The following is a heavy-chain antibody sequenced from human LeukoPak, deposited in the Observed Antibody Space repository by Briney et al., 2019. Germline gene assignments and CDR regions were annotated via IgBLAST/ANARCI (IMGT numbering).Heavy chain of an antibody. Sequence: GGSLRLSCAASGFTFSSYAMNWVRQAPGKGLEWVAVISNDGSHEYYADSVKGRFGISRDNSKSTLFLQMNSLRPEDTAMYYCARSRTTISYADYWGQGTLVTISS. D-gene: IGHD1-1*01. V-gene: IGHV3-30*09. CDR3: ARSRTTISYADY. J-gene: IGHJ4*02. CDR1: GFTFSSYA. CDR2: ISNDGSHE.